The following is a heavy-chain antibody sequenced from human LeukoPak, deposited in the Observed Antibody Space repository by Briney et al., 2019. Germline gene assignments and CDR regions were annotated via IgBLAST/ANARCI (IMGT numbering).Heavy chain of an antibody. V-gene: IGHV4-59*08. CDR3: ARGPSVAAHLDY. D-gene: IGHD5-12*01. CDR1: GGSMSSYY. CDR2: IYYSGST. J-gene: IGHJ4*02. Sequence: PSETLSLTCTVSGGSMSSYYWSWIRQPPGKGLEWIGYIYYSGSTKYNPSLKSRVTISVDTSKNQFSLKLSSVTAADTAVYYCARGPSVAAHLDYWGQGTLVTVSS.